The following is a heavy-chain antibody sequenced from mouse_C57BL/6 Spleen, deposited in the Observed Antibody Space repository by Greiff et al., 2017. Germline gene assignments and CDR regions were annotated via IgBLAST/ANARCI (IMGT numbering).Heavy chain of an antibody. CDR2: IWSGGST. D-gene: IGHD1-1*01. J-gene: IGHJ1*03. CDR3: ARNFGYYGSSGYFEG. V-gene: IGHV2-2*01. Sequence: VQLQESGPGLVQPSPSLSITCTVSGFSLTSYGVHWVRQSPGKGLEWLGVIWSGGSTDYNAAFISRLSISKDNSTGQVFFKMNSLQADDTAIYYCARNFGYYGSSGYFEGWGTGTTVTVAS. CDR1: GFSLTSYG.